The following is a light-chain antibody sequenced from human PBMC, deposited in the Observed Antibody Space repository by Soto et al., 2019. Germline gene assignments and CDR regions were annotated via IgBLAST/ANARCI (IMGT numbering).Light chain of an antibody. CDR2: AAS. V-gene: IGKV1-39*01. CDR1: QSISSY. J-gene: IGKJ5*01. Sequence: EIQMTQSPSSLSASAGDRVTITCRASQSISSYLNWYQQKPGKAPKLLIYAASSLQSGVPSRFSGSGSGTDFTLTISSLQPEDFATYYCQQSYSTPITFGQGTRLEI. CDR3: QQSYSTPIT.